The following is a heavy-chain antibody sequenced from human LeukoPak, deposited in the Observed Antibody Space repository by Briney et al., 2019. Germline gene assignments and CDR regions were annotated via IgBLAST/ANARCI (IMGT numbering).Heavy chain of an antibody. CDR1: GLTFSSYG. CDR3: AKEDEYYYDSSGYSYFDY. D-gene: IGHD3-22*01. CDR2: IWYDGSNK. Sequence: PGGSLRLSCAASGLTFSSYGMHWDRQAPGKGLEWVAVIWYDGSNKYYVDSVKGRFTISRDNSKNTLYLQMNSLRAEDTAVYYCAKEDEYYYDSSGYSYFDYWGQGTLVTVSS. J-gene: IGHJ4*02. V-gene: IGHV3-33*06.